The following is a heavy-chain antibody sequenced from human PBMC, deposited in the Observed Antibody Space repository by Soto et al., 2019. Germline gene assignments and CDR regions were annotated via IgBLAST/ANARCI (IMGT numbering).Heavy chain of an antibody. J-gene: IGHJ4*02. CDR1: GFTFSAYD. CDR2: IWYDGSNK. Sequence: QVQLVESGGGVVQPGRSLRLSCAASGFTFSAYDMHWVRQAPGKGLEWVAIIWYDGSNKYYADSVKGRFTISRDNSKNTLYLQMNNLRAEDTGVYYCARDTSNSFDYWGQGTLVTVSS. D-gene: IGHD1-1*01. CDR3: ARDTSNSFDY. V-gene: IGHV3-33*01.